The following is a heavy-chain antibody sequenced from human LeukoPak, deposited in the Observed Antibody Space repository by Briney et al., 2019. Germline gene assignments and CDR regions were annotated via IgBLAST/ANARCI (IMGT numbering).Heavy chain of an antibody. J-gene: IGHJ4*02. V-gene: IGHV3-7*01. CDR3: ASGQQLGY. D-gene: IGHD6-13*01. CDR2: IKEDGSEK. Sequence: GGSLRLSCAASGFTFSNYWMSWVRQAPGKGLEWVANIKEDGSEKYYVDSVKGRFTISRDNARNSLYLQMNSLRAEDTAVYYCASGQQLGYWGQGTLVTVSS. CDR1: GFTFSNYW.